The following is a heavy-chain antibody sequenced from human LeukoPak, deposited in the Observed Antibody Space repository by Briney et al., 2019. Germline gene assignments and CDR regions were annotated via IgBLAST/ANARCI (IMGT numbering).Heavy chain of an antibody. V-gene: IGHV3-11*01. CDR1: GFTFSDYY. CDR3: AKDIGPAATVVTEDYYYYYGMDV. D-gene: IGHD4-23*01. CDR2: ISSSGSNI. J-gene: IGHJ6*02. Sequence: PGGSLRLSCAASGFTFSDYYMRWIRQAPGKGLEWVSYISSSGSNIYYADFVKGRFTISRDNAKNSLYLQMNSLRAEDTAVYYCAKDIGPAATVVTEDYYYYYGMDVWGQGTTVTVSS.